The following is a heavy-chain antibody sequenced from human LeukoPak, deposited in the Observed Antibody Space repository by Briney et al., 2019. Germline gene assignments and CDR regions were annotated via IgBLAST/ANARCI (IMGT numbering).Heavy chain of an antibody. CDR2: IRYDGSNK. Sequence: PGGSLRLSCAASGFTFSSYGMHWVRQAPGKGLEWVAFIRYDGSNKYYADSVKGRFTISRDNSKNTLYLQMNSLRAEDTAVYYCANQGSGSSWYPSYMDVWGKGTTVTVSS. CDR3: ANQGSGSSWYPSYMDV. V-gene: IGHV3-30*02. J-gene: IGHJ6*03. CDR1: GFTFSSYG. D-gene: IGHD6-13*01.